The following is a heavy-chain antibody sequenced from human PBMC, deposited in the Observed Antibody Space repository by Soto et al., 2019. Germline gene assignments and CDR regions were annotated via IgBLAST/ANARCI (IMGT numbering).Heavy chain of an antibody. D-gene: IGHD3-10*01. Sequence: SETLSLTPTVSGGSICYINIHFGNHHCSWIRLSPGKGLEWIGYISNIGFTRYNPSLKSRVSISVDTSKNQFSLKLTSVTAADTAVYYCTTQGFGGLHGLVDVWGQGTTVTVS. CDR3: TTQGFGGLHGLVDV. J-gene: IGHJ6*02. V-gene: IGHV4-59*08. CDR2: ISNIGFT. CDR1: GGSICYINIHFGNHH.